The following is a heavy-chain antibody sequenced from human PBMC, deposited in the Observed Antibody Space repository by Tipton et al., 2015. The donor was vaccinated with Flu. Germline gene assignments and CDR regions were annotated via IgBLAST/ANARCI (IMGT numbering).Heavy chain of an antibody. Sequence: VQLVQSGGSLVQPGGSLRLSCVASGFNFINYEMAWVRQAPGKGLEWVSDIPNVGSRNAKKYADFTEGRFTISRDDAKNTVFLQIDGLRVEDTAVYYCARSPYNSNWFPFDYWGPGTVVTVSS. V-gene: IGHV3-48*03. CDR1: GFNFINYE. CDR2: IPNVGSRNAK. J-gene: IGHJ4*01. CDR3: ARSPYNSNWFPFDY. D-gene: IGHD4-11*01.